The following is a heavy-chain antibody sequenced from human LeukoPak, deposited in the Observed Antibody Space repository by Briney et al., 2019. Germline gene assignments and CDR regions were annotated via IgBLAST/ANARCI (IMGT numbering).Heavy chain of an antibody. CDR1: GFTFSSYW. Sequence: PGGSLRLSCAASGFTFSSYWMSWVRQAPGKGLEWVANIKQDGSEKYYVDSVKGRFTISRDNAKNSLYLQMNSLRAEDTAVCYCAREGSSGWPLDAFDIWGQGTMVTVSS. V-gene: IGHV3-7*01. D-gene: IGHD6-19*01. CDR3: AREGSSGWPLDAFDI. CDR2: IKQDGSEK. J-gene: IGHJ3*02.